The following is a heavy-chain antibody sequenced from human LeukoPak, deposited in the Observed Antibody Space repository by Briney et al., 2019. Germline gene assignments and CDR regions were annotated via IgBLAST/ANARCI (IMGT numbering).Heavy chain of an antibody. D-gene: IGHD3-22*01. CDR1: GGSFSGYY. CDR2: INHSGST. V-gene: IGHV4-34*01. J-gene: IGHJ4*02. Sequence: SETLSLTCAVYGGSFSGYYWSWIRQPPGKGLEWIGEINHSGSTNYNPSLKSRVTISVDTSKNQFSLKLSSVTAADTAVYYCARRGYYYDSSGYYPTTKYFDYWGQGTLVTVSS. CDR3: ARRGYYYDSSGYYPTTKYFDY.